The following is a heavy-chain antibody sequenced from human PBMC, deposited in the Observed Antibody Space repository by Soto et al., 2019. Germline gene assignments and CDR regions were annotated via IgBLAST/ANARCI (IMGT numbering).Heavy chain of an antibody. J-gene: IGHJ5*02. D-gene: IGHD2-8*01. CDR3: ARTPDIVLMVYATRAYNWFDP. CDR1: GYTFTSYG. Sequence: ASVKVSCKASGYTFTSYGISWVRQAHGQGLEWMGWISAYNGNTNYAQKLQGRVTMTTDTSTSTAYMELRSLRSDDTAVYYCARTPDIVLMVYATRAYNWFDPWGQGTLVTVSS. V-gene: IGHV1-18*01. CDR2: ISAYNGNT.